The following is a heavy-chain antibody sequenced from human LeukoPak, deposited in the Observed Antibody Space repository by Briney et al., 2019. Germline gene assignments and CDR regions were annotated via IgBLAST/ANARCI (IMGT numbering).Heavy chain of an antibody. CDR3: AKHYHGSGRGHYFDY. V-gene: IGHV3-23*01. CDR2: ISGSGGFT. Sequence: GGSLRLSCAASGFTFSSYAMSWVRQAPGKGLEWVSTISGSGGFTYYADSVKGRFTKSRDNSKNTLYLQMSSLRAEATAVYYCAKHYHGSGRGHYFDYWGQGTLVIVSS. J-gene: IGHJ4*02. CDR1: GFTFSSYA. D-gene: IGHD3-10*01.